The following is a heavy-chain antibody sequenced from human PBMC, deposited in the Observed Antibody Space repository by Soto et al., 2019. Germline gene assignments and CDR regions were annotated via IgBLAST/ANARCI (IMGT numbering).Heavy chain of an antibody. D-gene: IGHD1-1*01. CDR1: GGSISSYY. V-gene: IGHV4-59*12. CDR3: ARGGGAGRARRQSYYCDY. CDR2: IYYSGST. Sequence: NPSETLSLTCTVSGGSISSYYWSWIRQPPGKGLEWIGYIYYSGSTNYNPSLKSRVTISVDTSKNQFSLKLSSVTAADTAVYYCARGGGAGRARRQSYYCDYWGQGTLVTVSS. J-gene: IGHJ4*02.